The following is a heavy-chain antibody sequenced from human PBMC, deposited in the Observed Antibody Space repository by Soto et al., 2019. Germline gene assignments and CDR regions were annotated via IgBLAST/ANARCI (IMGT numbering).Heavy chain of an antibody. D-gene: IGHD3-22*01. Sequence: QVQLQESGPGLVKPSETLSLSCTVSGGSFSNDYWTWIRQSPGKGLEWIGYIFHSGITDYNPSLQSRVTISIDTSRTHFSLNLTSVTAADTAVYYCARDRYFYDSRGYYRTLDSWGQGTLVTVSS. V-gene: IGHV4-59*01. J-gene: IGHJ4*02. CDR3: ARDRYFYDSRGYYRTLDS. CDR1: GGSFSNDY. CDR2: IFHSGIT.